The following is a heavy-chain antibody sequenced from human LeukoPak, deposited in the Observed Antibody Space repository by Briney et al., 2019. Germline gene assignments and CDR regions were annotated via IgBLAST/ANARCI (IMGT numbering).Heavy chain of an antibody. D-gene: IGHD5-18*01. CDR2: IYSGGST. J-gene: IGHJ5*02. Sequence: GGSLRLSCAVAGITVSSNYMSWVRQAPGKGLEWVSVIYSGGSTYYAGSVKGRFTISRDRSKNTPYLQMSSLRVEDTAVYYCAIIHSYGHAWGQGTLVAVSS. V-gene: IGHV3-66*01. CDR3: AIIHSYGHA. CDR1: GITVSSNY.